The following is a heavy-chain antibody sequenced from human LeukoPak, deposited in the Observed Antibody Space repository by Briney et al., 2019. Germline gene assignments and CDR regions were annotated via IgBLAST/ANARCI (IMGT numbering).Heavy chain of an antibody. CDR1: GFTFSSYT. V-gene: IGHV3-33*08. CDR3: VRDPSGSGFAFDS. J-gene: IGHJ4*02. D-gene: IGHD1-1*01. Sequence: PGGSLRLSCAASGFTFSSYTMSRVRQAPGKGLEWVAFIWFDGSNKHYADSVKGRFTISRDNSEDTLYLQMNSLRAEDTAVYYCVRDPSGSGFAFDSWGQGALVTVSS. CDR2: IWFDGSNK.